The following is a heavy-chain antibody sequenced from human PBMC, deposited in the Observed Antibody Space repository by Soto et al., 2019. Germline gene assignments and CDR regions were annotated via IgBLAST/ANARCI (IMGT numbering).Heavy chain of an antibody. CDR2: IYPGDHET. Sequence: GESLKISCQCSGYTFPNFWIGWVRQLPGKGLEWMGIIYPGDHETRYSPSFHGKVTISADKSINTAYPQWNSLEASDTAFYFCARSPRSSPYFDYWGQGALVTVSS. D-gene: IGHD6-13*01. J-gene: IGHJ4*02. CDR3: ARSPRSSPYFDY. CDR1: GYTFPNFW. V-gene: IGHV5-51*01.